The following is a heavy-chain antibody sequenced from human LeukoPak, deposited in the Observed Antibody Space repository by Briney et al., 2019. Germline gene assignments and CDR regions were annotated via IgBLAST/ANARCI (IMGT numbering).Heavy chain of an antibody. V-gene: IGHV3-21*01. J-gene: IGHJ4*02. CDR1: GFTFSSYS. CDR3: AGAGGPHSSFDY. D-gene: IGHD6-13*01. Sequence: PGGSLRLSCAASGFTFSSYSMNWVRQAPGKGLEWVSSISSSSSYIYYADSVKGRFTISRDNSKNTLYLQMNSLRPEDTAVYYCAGAGGPHSSFDYWGQGTLVTVSS. CDR2: ISSSSSYI.